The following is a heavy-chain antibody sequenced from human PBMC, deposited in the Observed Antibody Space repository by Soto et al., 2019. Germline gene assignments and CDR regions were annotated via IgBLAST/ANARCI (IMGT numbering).Heavy chain of an antibody. D-gene: IGHD6-13*01. J-gene: IGHJ6*02. CDR2: ISYDGSNK. V-gene: IGHV3-30-3*01. Sequence: QVQLVESGGGVVQPGRSLRLSCAASGFTFSSYAMHWVRQAPGKGLEWVAVISYDGSNKYYADSVKGRLTISRDNSKTTLYLKLNSLRTEDTAVYYCARDLGDASSSWLYYYYYGMDVWGQGTTVTVSS. CDR1: GFTFSSYA. CDR3: ARDLGDASSSWLYYYYYGMDV.